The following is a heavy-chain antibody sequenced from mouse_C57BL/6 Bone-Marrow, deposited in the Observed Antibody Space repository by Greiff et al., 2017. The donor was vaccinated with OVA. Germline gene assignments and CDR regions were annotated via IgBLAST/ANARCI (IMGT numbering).Heavy chain of an antibody. D-gene: IGHD1-1*01. CDR3: ASAFTTVVANYAMDY. Sequence: VKLQQSGAELVRPGTSVKVSCKASGYAFTNYLIEWVKQRPGQGLEWIGVINPGSGGTNYNEKFKGKATLTADKSSSTAYMQLSSLTSEDSAVYFCASAFTTVVANYAMDYWGQGTSVTVSS. CDR2: INPGSGGT. J-gene: IGHJ4*01. V-gene: IGHV1-54*01. CDR1: GYAFTNYL.